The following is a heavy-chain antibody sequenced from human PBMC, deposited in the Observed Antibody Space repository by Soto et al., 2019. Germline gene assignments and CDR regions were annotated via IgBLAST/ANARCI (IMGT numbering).Heavy chain of an antibody. CDR1: GYSISSGYH. CDR3: ARQDRVVAEGRWFDP. D-gene: IGHD2-15*01. Sequence: SETLSLTCTVSGYSISSGYHWAWIRQPPGKGLEWLGSVHYSGNTYYNPSLKSRLTISVDKSKNQFSLNLSSVTAADTAVYYCARQDRVVAEGRWFDPWGQGTLVTVSP. V-gene: IGHV4-38-2*02. CDR2: VHYSGNT. J-gene: IGHJ5*02.